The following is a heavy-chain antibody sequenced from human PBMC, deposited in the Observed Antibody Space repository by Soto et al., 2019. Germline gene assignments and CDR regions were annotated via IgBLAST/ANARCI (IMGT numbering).Heavy chain of an antibody. Sequence: GGSLRLSCAASGFTFSSYGMHWVRQAPGKGLEWVAVISYDGSNKYYADSVKGRFTISRDNSKNTLYLQMNSLRAEDTAVYYCAKDRYYYDSSGYGYWGQGTLVTVSS. CDR2: ISYDGSNK. CDR3: AKDRYYYDSSGYGY. J-gene: IGHJ4*02. V-gene: IGHV3-30*18. D-gene: IGHD3-22*01. CDR1: GFTFSSYG.